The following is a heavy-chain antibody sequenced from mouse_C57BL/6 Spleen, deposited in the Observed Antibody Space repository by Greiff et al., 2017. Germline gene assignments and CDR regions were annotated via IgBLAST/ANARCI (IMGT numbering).Heavy chain of an antibody. CDR2: IYPGSGNT. J-gene: IGHJ2*01. D-gene: IGHD1-1*01. V-gene: IGHV1-76*01. Sequence: QVQLQQSGAELVRPGASVKLSCKASGYTFTDYYINWVKQRPGQGLEWIARIYPGSGNTYYNEKFKGKATLTAEKSSSTAYMQLSSLTSEDSAVYFCARAGVRSYYFDYWGQGTTLTVSS. CDR1: GYTFTDYY. CDR3: ARAGVRSYYFDY.